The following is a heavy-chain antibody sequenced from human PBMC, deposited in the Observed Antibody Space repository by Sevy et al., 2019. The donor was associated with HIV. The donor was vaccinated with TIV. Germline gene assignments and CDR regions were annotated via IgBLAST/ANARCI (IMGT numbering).Heavy chain of an antibody. CDR2: INPNSGGT. CDR1: GYTFTRYY. D-gene: IGHD3-9*01. J-gene: IGHJ6*03. CDR3: ARNDILTGYCMDV. V-gene: IGHV1-2*02. Sequence: ASVKVSCKASGYTFTRYYRHWVRQAPGQGLEWMGWINPNSGGTNYAQKFQGRVTMTRDTSISTAYMELSRLRSDDTAVYYCARNDILTGYCMDVWGKGTTVTVSS.